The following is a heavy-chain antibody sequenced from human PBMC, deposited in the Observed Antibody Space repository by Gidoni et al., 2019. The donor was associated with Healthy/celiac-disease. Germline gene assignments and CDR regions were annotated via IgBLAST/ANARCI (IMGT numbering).Heavy chain of an antibody. CDR3: TTDVTLERLV. D-gene: IGHD1-1*01. J-gene: IGHJ4*02. CDR1: GFTFSNAW. CDR2: IKSKTDGGTT. Sequence: EVQLVESGGGLVKPGGSRRLSCAASGFTFSNAWMSWVRQAPGKGLEWFGRIKSKTDGGTTDYAAPVKGRFTISRDDSKNTLYLQMNSLKTEDTAVYYCTTDVTLERLVWGQGTLVTVSS. V-gene: IGHV3-15*01.